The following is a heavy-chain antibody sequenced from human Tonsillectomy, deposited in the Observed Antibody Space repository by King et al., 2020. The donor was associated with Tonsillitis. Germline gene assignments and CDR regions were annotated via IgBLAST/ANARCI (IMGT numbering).Heavy chain of an antibody. CDR2: IGNSGTYT. D-gene: IGHD4-17*01. J-gene: IGHJ4*02. Sequence: VQLVESGGGLVKPGGSLRLSCAASGFTFSDNYMSWIRQAPGKGLEWVSHIGNSGTYTNYADSVKGRFSISRDNAKNSVYLQMNSLRAEDTAVYYCARDISNYGFDYWGQGTLVTVSS. CDR1: GFTFSDNY. CDR3: ARDISNYGFDY. V-gene: IGHV3-11*05.